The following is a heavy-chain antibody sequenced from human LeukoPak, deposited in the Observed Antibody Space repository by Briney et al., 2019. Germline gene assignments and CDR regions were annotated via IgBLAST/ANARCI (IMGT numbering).Heavy chain of an antibody. CDR3: AKDMKVRGPSAYFQH. V-gene: IGHV3-30-3*01. CDR2: ISYDGSNK. Sequence: GGSLRLSCAASGFTFSSYAMHWVRQAPGKGLEWVAVISYDGSNKYYADSVKGRFTISRDNAKNSLYLQMNSLRAEDTALYYCAKDMKVRGPSAYFQHWGQGTLVTVSS. J-gene: IGHJ1*01. CDR1: GFTFSSYA. D-gene: IGHD3-10*01.